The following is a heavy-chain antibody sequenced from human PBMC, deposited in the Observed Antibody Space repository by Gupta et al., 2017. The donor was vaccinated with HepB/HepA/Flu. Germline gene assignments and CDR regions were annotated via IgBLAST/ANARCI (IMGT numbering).Heavy chain of an antibody. CDR2: ISYDGSNK. D-gene: IGHD6-13*01. V-gene: IGHV3-30-3*01. Sequence: QVQLVESGGGVVQPGRSLRLSCAASGFTFSSYAMHWVRQAPGKGLEWVAVISYDGSNKYYADSVKGRFTISRDNSKNTLYLQMNSLRAEDTAVFYCARVGYSSSWWGSFDIWGQGTMVTVSS. CDR1: GFTFSSYA. CDR3: ARVGYSSSWWGSFDI. J-gene: IGHJ3*02.